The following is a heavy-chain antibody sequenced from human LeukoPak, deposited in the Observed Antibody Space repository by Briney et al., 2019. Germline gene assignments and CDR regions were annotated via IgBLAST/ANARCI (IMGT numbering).Heavy chain of an antibody. Sequence: ASVKASCKASGGTFSSYAISWVRQAPGQGLEWMGGIIPIFGTANYAQKFQGRVTITADESTSTAYMELSSLRSEDTAVYYCASMPTEITIFGVVPYYYYLDVRGKGTTVTVSS. CDR3: ASMPTEITIFGVVPYYYYLDV. D-gene: IGHD3-3*01. J-gene: IGHJ6*03. CDR1: GGTFSSYA. CDR2: IIPIFGTA. V-gene: IGHV1-69*13.